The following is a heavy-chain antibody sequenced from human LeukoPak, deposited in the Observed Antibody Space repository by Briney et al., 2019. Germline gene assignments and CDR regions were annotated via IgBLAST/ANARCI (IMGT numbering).Heavy chain of an antibody. CDR2: INTNTGNP. D-gene: IGHD6-19*01. CDR3: ARDFKAVAAIIAY. V-gene: IGHV7-4-1*02. J-gene: IGHJ4*02. Sequence: ASLKVSCKASGYTFTSYAMNWVRQAPGQELKWMGWINTNTGNPTYAQGFTGRFVFSLDTSVSTAYLQISSLKAEDAAVYYCARDFKAVAAIIAYWGQGTLVTVSS. CDR1: GYTFTSYA.